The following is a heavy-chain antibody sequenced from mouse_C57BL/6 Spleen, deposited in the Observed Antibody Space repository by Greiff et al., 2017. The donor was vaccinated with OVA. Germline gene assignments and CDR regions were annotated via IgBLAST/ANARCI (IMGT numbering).Heavy chain of an antibody. Sequence: DVMLVESGEGLVKPGGSLKLSCAASGFTFSSYAMSWVRQTPEKRLEWVAYISSGGDYIYYADTVKGRFTISRDNARNTLYLQMSSLKSEDTAMYYCTRDRLTGYFDYWGQGTTLTVSS. V-gene: IGHV5-9-1*02. D-gene: IGHD4-1*01. CDR1: GFTFSSYA. CDR2: ISSGGDYI. CDR3: TRDRLTGYFDY. J-gene: IGHJ2*01.